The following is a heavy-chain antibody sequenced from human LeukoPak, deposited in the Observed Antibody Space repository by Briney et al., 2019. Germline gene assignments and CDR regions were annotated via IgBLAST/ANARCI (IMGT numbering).Heavy chain of an antibody. V-gene: IGHV3-21*04. CDR3: AKEPRRIAVAGTYGMDV. J-gene: IGHJ6*02. CDR1: GFTFSSYS. CDR2: ISSSSSYI. Sequence: GGSLRLSCAASGFTFSSYSMNWVRQAPGKGLEWVSSISSSSSYIYYADSVKGRFTISRDNSKNTLYLQMNSLRAEDTAVYYCAKEPRRIAVAGTYGMDVWGQGTTVTVSS. D-gene: IGHD6-19*01.